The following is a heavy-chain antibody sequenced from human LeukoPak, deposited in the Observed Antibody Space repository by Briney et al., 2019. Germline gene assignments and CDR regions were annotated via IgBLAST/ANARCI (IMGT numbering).Heavy chain of an antibody. J-gene: IGHJ5*02. D-gene: IGHD6-13*01. Sequence: PSETLSLTCAIYGGSFSGYYSSWIRQLPEEGLEWLGEIKHSGSTNYTPSFKSRVSISVDTSKNQFSLKLSSVTAADTAVYYCARKARQQLVLFKTDWFDPWGQGTLVTVSS. V-gene: IGHV4-34*01. CDR2: IKHSGST. CDR3: ARKARQQLVLFKTDWFDP. CDR1: GGSFSGYY.